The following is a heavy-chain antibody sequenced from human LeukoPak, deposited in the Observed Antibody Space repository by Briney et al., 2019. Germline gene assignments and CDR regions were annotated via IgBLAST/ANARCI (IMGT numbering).Heavy chain of an antibody. D-gene: IGHD3-10*01. Sequence: GGSLRLSCAASGFTVSSNYMSWVRQAPGKGLEWVSAISGSGGSTYYADSVKGRFTISRDNSKNTLYLQMNSLRAEDTAVYYCAKKGVLLWFGPSMDVWGKGTTVTISS. J-gene: IGHJ6*03. CDR3: AKKGVLLWFGPSMDV. CDR1: GFTVSSNY. CDR2: ISGSGGST. V-gene: IGHV3-23*01.